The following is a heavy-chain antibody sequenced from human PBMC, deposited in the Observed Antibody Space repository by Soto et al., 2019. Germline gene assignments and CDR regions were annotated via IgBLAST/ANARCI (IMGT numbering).Heavy chain of an antibody. V-gene: IGHV3-30-3*01. CDR3: ARGTCSSTSCRWGKYYYYGMDV. CDR1: GFTFSSYA. J-gene: IGHJ6*02. Sequence: PGGSLRLSCAASGFTFSSYAMHWVRQAPGKGLEWVAVISYDGSNKYYADSVKGRFTISRDNSKNTLYLQMNSLRAEDTAVYYCARGTCSSTSCRWGKYYYYGMDVWGQGTTVTVSS. D-gene: IGHD2-2*01. CDR2: ISYDGSNK.